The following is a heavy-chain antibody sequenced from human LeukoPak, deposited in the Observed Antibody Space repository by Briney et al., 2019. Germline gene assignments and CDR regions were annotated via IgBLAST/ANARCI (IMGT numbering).Heavy chain of an antibody. CDR3: ARVVAGGRYYFDY. V-gene: IGHV4-38-2*02. CDR1: GYSISSGYY. CDR2: IYQSGST. D-gene: IGHD2-15*01. Sequence: SETLSLTCSVSGYSISSGYYWGWIRQPPGKGLEWIGSIYQSGSTNYNPSLKSRVTISVDTSKNQFSLKLSSVTAADTAVYYCARVVAGGRYYFDYWGQGTLVTVSS. J-gene: IGHJ4*02.